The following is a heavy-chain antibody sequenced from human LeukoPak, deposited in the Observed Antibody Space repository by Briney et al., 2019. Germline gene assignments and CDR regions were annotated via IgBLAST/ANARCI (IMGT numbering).Heavy chain of an antibody. V-gene: IGHV4-34*01. Sequence: SETLSLTCAVYGGSFSSYYWSWIRQPPGKGLEWIGEINHSGSTNYNPSLKSRVTISVDTSKNQFSLKLSSVTAAATAGYYCARAWIIRVLMHIRARGYFDYWGQGTLVTVSS. CDR1: GGSFSSYY. CDR3: ARAWIIRVLMHIRARGYFDY. CDR2: INHSGST. J-gene: IGHJ4*02. D-gene: IGHD3-16*01.